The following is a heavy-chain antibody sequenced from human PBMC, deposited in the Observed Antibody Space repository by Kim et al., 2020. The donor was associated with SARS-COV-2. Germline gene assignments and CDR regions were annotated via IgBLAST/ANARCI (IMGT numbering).Heavy chain of an antibody. CDR2: IKQDGSEK. CDR3: ARIPWPYSSSWYSLYYYYYGMDV. D-gene: IGHD6-13*01. V-gene: IGHV3-7*01. CDR1: GFTFSSYW. J-gene: IGHJ6*02. Sequence: GGSLRLSCAASGFTFSSYWMSWVRQAPGKGLEWVANIKQDGSEKYYVDSVKGRFTISRDNAKNSLYLQMNSLRAEDTAVYYCARIPWPYSSSWYSLYYYYYGMDVWGQGTTVTVSS.